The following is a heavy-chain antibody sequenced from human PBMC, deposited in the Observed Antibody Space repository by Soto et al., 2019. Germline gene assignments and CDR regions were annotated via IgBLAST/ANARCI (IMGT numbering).Heavy chain of an antibody. CDR3: ATDKGVSYCSRTSCLYSFDY. CDR2: ISDSGST. V-gene: IGHV3-23*01. Sequence: EVQLLESGGGLVQPGGSLRLSCTASGFTFSTYAMSWVRQAPGKGLELGSTISDSGSTYYADSVKGRFTIPRDNSKTTLYLERNSLGAEDPAVYYCATDKGVSYCSRTSCLYSFDYWGQGTLVTVSS. D-gene: IGHD2-2*01. CDR1: GFTFSTYA. J-gene: IGHJ4*02.